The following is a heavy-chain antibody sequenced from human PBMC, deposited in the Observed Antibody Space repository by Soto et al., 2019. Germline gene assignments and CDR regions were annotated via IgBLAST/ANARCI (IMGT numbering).Heavy chain of an antibody. CDR1: GGSISSKSYS. CDR3: ARGVVGAMGAFDI. CDR2: IYYSGST. V-gene: IGHV4-61*05. J-gene: IGHJ3*02. Sequence: SETLSLTRSVSGGSISSKSYSWGWIRQPPGKGLEWIGYIYYSGSTNYNPSLKSRVTISVDTSKNQFSLKLSSVTAADTAVYYCARGVVGAMGAFDIWGQGTMVTVSS. D-gene: IGHD1-26*01.